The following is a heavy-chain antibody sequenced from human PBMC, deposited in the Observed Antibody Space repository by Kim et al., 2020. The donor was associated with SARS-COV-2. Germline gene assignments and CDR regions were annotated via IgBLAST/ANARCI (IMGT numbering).Heavy chain of an antibody. D-gene: IGHD3-3*01. CDR3: ARSPLTGDDFWSGREYYFDY. Sequence: ASVKVSCKASGYTFTSYAMHWVRQAPGQRLEWMGWINAGNGNTKYSQKFQGRVTITRDTSASTAYMELSSLRSEDTAVYYCARSPLTGDDFWSGREYYFDYWGQGTLVTVSS. V-gene: IGHV1-3*01. J-gene: IGHJ4*02. CDR1: GYTFTSYA. CDR2: INAGNGNT.